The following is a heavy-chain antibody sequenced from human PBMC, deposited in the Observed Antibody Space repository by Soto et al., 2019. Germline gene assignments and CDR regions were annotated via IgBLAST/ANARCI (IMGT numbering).Heavy chain of an antibody. D-gene: IGHD2-8*02. CDR2: IYWDDDK. Sequence: QITLKESGPPLVNPTQTLTLTCTFSGLSLSTSGVGVGWIRQPPGKALEWLALIYWDDDKRYSPSLKSRLTITMDTSKNQVVLTLTNMDPVDTATYFCAHYFYILVDDAFDIWGQGTMVTVSS. CDR1: GLSLSTSGVG. V-gene: IGHV2-5*02. CDR3: AHYFYILVDDAFDI. J-gene: IGHJ3*02.